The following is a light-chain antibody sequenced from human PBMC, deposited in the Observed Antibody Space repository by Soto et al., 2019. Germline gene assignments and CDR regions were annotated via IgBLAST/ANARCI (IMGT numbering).Light chain of an antibody. V-gene: IGKV3-20*01. Sequence: EIVLTQSPGTLSLSPGERATLSCRASQTVSSSYLAWYQQKPGQAPRLLIYGPSSRASGISDRCSGSGSGADSTLTISRLEPEDFAVYYCQHYGGSRTFGQGTKVEI. CDR2: GPS. J-gene: IGKJ1*01. CDR3: QHYGGSRT. CDR1: QTVSSSY.